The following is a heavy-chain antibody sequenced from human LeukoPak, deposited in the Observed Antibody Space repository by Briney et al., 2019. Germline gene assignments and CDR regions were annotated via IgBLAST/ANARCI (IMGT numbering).Heavy chain of an antibody. CDR1: GYTFTSYG. CDR2: MNPNSGNT. Sequence: ASVKVSCKASGYTFTSYGISWVRQAPGQGLEWMGWMNPNSGNTGYAQKFQGRVTMTRNTSISTAYMELSSLRSEDTAVYYCARDFAGSAAAGKFDYWGQGTLVTVSS. D-gene: IGHD6-13*01. V-gene: IGHV1-8*02. J-gene: IGHJ4*02. CDR3: ARDFAGSAAAGKFDY.